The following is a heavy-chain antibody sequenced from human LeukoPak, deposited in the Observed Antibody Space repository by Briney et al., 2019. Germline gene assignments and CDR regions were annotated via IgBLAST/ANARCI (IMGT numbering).Heavy chain of an antibody. CDR3: ARRGVRGSGRMSHYYYYMDV. V-gene: IGHV4-39*07. Sequence: SETLSLTCTVSGGSISETNYYWGWIRQPPGKGLEWIGVMYYSGNTYYNPSLKSRITISLDTSKNQFSLKLSSVTAADTAVYYCARRGVRGSGRMSHYYYYMDVWGKGTTVTVSS. J-gene: IGHJ6*03. D-gene: IGHD3-10*01. CDR1: GGSISETNYY. CDR2: MYYSGNT.